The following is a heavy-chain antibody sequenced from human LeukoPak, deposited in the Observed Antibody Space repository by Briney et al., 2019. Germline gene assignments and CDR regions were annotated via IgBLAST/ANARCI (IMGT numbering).Heavy chain of an antibody. V-gene: IGHV1-46*01. CDR3: ARDASGQGVDTAMTAPCDY. CDR2: INPSGGST. Sequence: ASVKVSCKASGYTFTGYYIHWVRQAPGQGLEWMGIINPSGGSTSYAQKFQGRVTMTRDTSTSTVYMELSSLRSEDTAVYYCARDASGQGVDTAMTAPCDYWGQGTLVTVSS. J-gene: IGHJ4*02. CDR1: GYTFTGYY. D-gene: IGHD5-18*01.